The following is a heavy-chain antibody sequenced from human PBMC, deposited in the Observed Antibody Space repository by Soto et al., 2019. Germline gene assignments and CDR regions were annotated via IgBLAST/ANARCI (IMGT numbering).Heavy chain of an antibody. Sequence: SETLSLTCTVSGGSISSSFYWDWIRQPPGKGLEWIGNMYSSGSTYYNPSLKSRVTISVDTSKNQFSLKLTSVTAADTAVYYCASQQLVHYYYGMDVWGQGTTVTVSS. CDR3: ASQQLVHYYYGMDV. V-gene: IGHV4-39*01. CDR1: GGSISSSFY. J-gene: IGHJ6*02. CDR2: MYSSGST. D-gene: IGHD6-13*01.